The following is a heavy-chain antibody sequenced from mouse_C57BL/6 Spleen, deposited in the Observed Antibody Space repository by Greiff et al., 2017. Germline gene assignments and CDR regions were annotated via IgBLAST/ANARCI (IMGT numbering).Heavy chain of an antibody. V-gene: IGHV7-3*01. Sequence: EVKLQESGGGLVQPGGSLSLSCAASGFTFTDYYMSWVRQPPGKALEWLGFIRNKANGYTTEYSASVKGRFTISRDNSQSILYLQMNALGAEDSATYYCARSYGPMEYWGQGTSVTVAS. CDR1: GFTFTDYY. J-gene: IGHJ4*01. CDR2: IRNKANGYTT. CDR3: ARSYGPMEY. D-gene: IGHD1-1*02.